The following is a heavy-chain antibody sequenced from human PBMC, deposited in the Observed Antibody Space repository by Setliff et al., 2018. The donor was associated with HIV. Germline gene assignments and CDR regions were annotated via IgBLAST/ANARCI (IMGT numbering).Heavy chain of an antibody. V-gene: IGHV3-48*03. CDR1: GFTFSNYE. CDR3: ARPNYYDSSGSFDY. Sequence: GGSLRLSCAASGFTFSNYEMNWVRQAPGKGLEWVAYISSSGTNKYYADSVKGRFTVSRDNAKNSLYLQMNSLRAEDTAVYYCARPNYYDSSGSFDYWGQGTLVTVSS. J-gene: IGHJ4*02. D-gene: IGHD3-22*01. CDR2: ISSSGTNK.